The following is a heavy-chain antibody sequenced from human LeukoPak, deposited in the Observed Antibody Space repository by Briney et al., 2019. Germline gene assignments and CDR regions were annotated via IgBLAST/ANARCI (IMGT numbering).Heavy chain of an antibody. CDR1: GFTFSSYG. V-gene: IGHV3-30*18. CDR3: AKEQNLHLSLDY. CDR2: ISYDGSNK. J-gene: IGHJ4*02. Sequence: GGSLRLSRAASGFTFSSYGMHWVRQAPGKGLEWVAVISYDGSNKYYADSVKGRFTISRDNSKNTLYLQMNGLRAEDTAVYYCAKEQNLHLSLDYWGQGTLVTVSS.